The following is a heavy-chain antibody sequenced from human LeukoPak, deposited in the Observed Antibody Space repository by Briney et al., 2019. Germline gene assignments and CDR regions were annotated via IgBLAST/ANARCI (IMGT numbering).Heavy chain of an antibody. J-gene: IGHJ3*02. D-gene: IGHD3-22*01. CDR3: ASLTTADAFDI. Sequence: SETLSLTCTVSGGSISSYYWSWIRQPPGKGLEWIGCIYDSGSTNYNPSLKSRVTISVDTSKNQFSLKVSSVTAADTAVYYCASLTTADAFDIWGQGTTVTVSS. CDR1: GGSISSYY. CDR2: IYDSGST. V-gene: IGHV4-59*01.